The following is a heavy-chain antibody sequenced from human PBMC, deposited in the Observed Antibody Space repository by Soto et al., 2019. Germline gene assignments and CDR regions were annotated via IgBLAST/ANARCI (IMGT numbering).Heavy chain of an antibody. CDR1: GGSISTYY. CDR3: ARPQYTGSSHDAFDI. D-gene: IGHD1-26*01. CDR2: IYYSGTT. V-gene: IGHV4-59*08. Sequence: QVQLQESGPGLVKPSETLSLTCTVSGGSISTYYWSWIRQPPGMGLEWIGYIYYSGTTNYNPSLKSRVTISVDTSKNQFSLKLSSVTAADTAVYYCARPQYTGSSHDAFDIWGQGTMVTVSS. J-gene: IGHJ3*02.